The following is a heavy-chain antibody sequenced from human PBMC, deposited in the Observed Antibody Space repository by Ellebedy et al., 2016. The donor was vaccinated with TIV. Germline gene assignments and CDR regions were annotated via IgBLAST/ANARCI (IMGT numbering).Heavy chain of an antibody. CDR2: IYYSGST. V-gene: IGHV4-39*01. J-gene: IGHJ6*03. D-gene: IGHD1-26*01. CDR1: GGSISSSSYY. CDR3: ARRGSYSNYYYYMDV. Sequence: SETLSLTXTVSGGSISSSSYYWGWIRQPPGKGLEWIGSIYYSGSTYYNPSLKSRVTISVDTSKNQFSLKLSSVTAADTAVYYCARRGSYSNYYYYMDVWGKGTTVTVSS.